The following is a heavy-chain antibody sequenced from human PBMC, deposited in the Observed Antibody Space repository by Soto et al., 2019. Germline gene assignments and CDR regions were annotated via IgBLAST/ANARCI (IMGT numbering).Heavy chain of an antibody. Sequence: EVQLVESGGGLVQPGGSLTLSCAASGFAFRSYNMNWVRQAPGKGLELVASISSGRSNIYSADSVKGRFTISRDNAKNSLFLQMDSLRAEDSAVYYCASATVVAATFDFWGQGTLVTVSS. D-gene: IGHD2-15*01. J-gene: IGHJ4*02. CDR1: GFAFRSYN. CDR3: ASATVVAATFDF. V-gene: IGHV3-21*01. CDR2: ISSGRSNI.